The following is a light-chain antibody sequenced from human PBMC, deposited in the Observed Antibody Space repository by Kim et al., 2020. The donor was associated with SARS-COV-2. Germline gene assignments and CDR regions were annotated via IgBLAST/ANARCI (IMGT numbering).Light chain of an antibody. J-gene: IGLJ2*01. CDR2: YDS. CDR3: QGWDSSSDHVV. Sequence: SYELTQPPSVSVAPGKTARITWGGNNIGSKSVHWYQQKPGQAPVLVIYYDSDRPSGIPERFSGSNSGNTATLTISRVGAGDEADYYCQGWDSSSDHVVFGGGTQLTVL. CDR1: NIGSKS. V-gene: IGLV3-21*04.